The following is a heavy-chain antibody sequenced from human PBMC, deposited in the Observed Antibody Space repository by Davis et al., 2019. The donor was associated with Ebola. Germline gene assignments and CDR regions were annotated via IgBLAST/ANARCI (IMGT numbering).Heavy chain of an antibody. V-gene: IGHV4-34*01. CDR1: GGSFSGYY. CDR2: IYYSGST. D-gene: IGHD3-3*01. J-gene: IGHJ4*02. CDR3: AKDHYDFWSGYYRGLFDY. Sequence: SETLSLTCAVYGGSFSGYYWSWIRQPPGKGLEWIGYIYYSGSTYYNPSLKSRVTISVDTSKRQFSLKVSSVTAADTAVYYCAKDHYDFWSGYYRGLFDYWGQGTLVTVSS.